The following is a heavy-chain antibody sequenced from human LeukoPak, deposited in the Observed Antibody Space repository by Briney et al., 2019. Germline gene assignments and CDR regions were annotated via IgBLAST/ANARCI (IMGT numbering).Heavy chain of an antibody. J-gene: IGHJ3*02. CDR3: ARAPSALWFGELSPNAFDI. Sequence: SETLSLTCTVSGGSISSYYWSWIRQPPGKGLEWIGLTYYSGSSKYNPSLKSRVTISVDTSKNQFSLKLSSVTAADTAVYYCARAPSALWFGELSPNAFDIWGQGTMVTVSS. V-gene: IGHV4-59*08. CDR2: TYYSGSS. D-gene: IGHD3-10*01. CDR1: GGSISSYY.